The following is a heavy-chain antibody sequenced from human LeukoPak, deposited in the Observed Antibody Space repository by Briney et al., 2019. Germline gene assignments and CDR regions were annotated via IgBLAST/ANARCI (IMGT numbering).Heavy chain of an antibody. Sequence: GGSLRLSCAASGFTVSSNFMSWVRQVPGKGLEWVSAIYSGGTTHYAGSVKGRFTISRDNSKNTLYLQMNSLRVEDTAVYYCATEKIPDEHRGAFDVWGQGTMVTVSS. CDR2: IYSGGTT. J-gene: IGHJ3*01. D-gene: IGHD2-21*01. CDR1: GFTVSSNF. CDR3: ATEKIPDEHRGAFDV. V-gene: IGHV3-53*01.